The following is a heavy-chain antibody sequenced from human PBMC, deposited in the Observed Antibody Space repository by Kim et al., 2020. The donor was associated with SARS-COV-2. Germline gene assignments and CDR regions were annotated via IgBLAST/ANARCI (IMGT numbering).Heavy chain of an antibody. Sequence: GSLRLSCAASGFTFSSYAMHWVRQAPGKGLEYVSAIISNGGSTYYANSVKGRFTISRDNSKNTLYLQMGSLRAEDMAVYYCARGQTYYYDNLEYYFDYWGQGTLVTVSS. CDR3: ARGQTYYYDNLEYYFDY. CDR1: GFTFSSYA. CDR2: IISNGGST. J-gene: IGHJ4*02. D-gene: IGHD3-22*01. V-gene: IGHV3-64*01.